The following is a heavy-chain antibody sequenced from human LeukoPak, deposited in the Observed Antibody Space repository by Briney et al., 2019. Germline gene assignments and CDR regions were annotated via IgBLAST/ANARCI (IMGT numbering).Heavy chain of an antibody. Sequence: GGSLRLSCAASGFTFSSYSMNWVRQAPGKGLEWVSYISSSSSTIYYADSVKGRFTISRDNAKNSLYLQMNSLRAEDTAVYYCASRPYSGSTWGQGTLVTVSS. CDR3: ASRPYSGST. CDR2: ISSSSSTI. J-gene: IGHJ5*02. D-gene: IGHD1-26*01. V-gene: IGHV3-48*01. CDR1: GFTFSSYS.